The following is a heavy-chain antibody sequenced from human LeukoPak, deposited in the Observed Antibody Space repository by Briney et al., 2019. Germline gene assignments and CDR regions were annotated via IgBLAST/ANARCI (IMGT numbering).Heavy chain of an antibody. Sequence: SETLSLTCTVSGYSISSGYYWGWIRQPPGKGLEWIGSIYHSGSTYYNPSLKSRVTISVDTSKNQFSLKLSSVTAADTAVYYCASQEGVATIPIDYWGQGTLVTVSS. CDR1: GYSISSGYY. CDR2: IYHSGST. D-gene: IGHD5-12*01. V-gene: IGHV4-38-2*02. CDR3: ASQEGVATIPIDY. J-gene: IGHJ4*02.